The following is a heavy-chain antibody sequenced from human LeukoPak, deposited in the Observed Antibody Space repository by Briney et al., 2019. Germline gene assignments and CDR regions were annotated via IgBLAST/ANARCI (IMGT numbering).Heavy chain of an antibody. Sequence: PSETLSLTCTVSGGSISSYYWSWIRQPPGKGLEWIGYIYYSGSTNYNPSLKSRVTISVDTSKNQFSLKLSSVTAADTAVYYCAREGLGTIDYWGQGNLVTVSS. CDR3: AREGLGTIDY. J-gene: IGHJ4*02. D-gene: IGHD3/OR15-3a*01. V-gene: IGHV4-59*01. CDR1: GGSISSYY. CDR2: IYYSGST.